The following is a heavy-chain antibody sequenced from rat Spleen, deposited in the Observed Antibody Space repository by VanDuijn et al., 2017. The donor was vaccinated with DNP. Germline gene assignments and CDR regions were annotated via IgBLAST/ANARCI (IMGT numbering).Heavy chain of an antibody. CDR1: GFSFSDYG. Sequence: EVQLVESGGGLVQPGRSMKLSCAVSGFSFSDYGMAWVRQAPKKGLECVAAISSGGSSTYYRDSVKGRFTISRDNAKDTLYLQGDSLRSEDTATYYCVRPLGYSSYGFAYWGQGTLVTVSS. V-gene: IGHV5-7*01. J-gene: IGHJ3*01. D-gene: IGHD1-2*01. CDR3: VRPLGYSSYGFAY. CDR2: ISSGGSST.